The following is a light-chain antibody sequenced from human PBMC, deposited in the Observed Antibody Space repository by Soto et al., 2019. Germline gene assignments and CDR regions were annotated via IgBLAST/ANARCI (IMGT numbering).Light chain of an antibody. CDR1: RSDRNTY. CDR2: GAS. Sequence: EIVLTQSPGTLSLSPGERATLSCRTSRSDRNTYLAWYQQKPGQAPRLLIYGASSRATGIPDRFSGSGSGTDITLTISRLEPEDFAVYYCQQYGASPPVYAFGQGTKLEIK. V-gene: IGKV3-20*01. J-gene: IGKJ2*01. CDR3: QQYGASPPVYA.